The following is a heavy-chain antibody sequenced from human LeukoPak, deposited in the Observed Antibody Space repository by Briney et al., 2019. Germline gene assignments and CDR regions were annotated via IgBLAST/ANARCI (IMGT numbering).Heavy chain of an antibody. Sequence: GGSLRLSCAASGFTFSSYGMHWVRQAPGKGLEWVAVISYDGSNKYYADSVKGRFTISRDNSKNTLYLQMNSLRAEDTAVYYCARDSDGWLRRLGPAAIDYWGQGTLVTVSS. CDR3: ARDSDGWLRRLGPAAIDY. V-gene: IGHV3-30*03. J-gene: IGHJ4*02. D-gene: IGHD3-16*01. CDR2: ISYDGSNK. CDR1: GFTFSSYG.